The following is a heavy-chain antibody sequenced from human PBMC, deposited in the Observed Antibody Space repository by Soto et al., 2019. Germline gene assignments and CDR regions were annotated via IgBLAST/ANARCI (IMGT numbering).Heavy chain of an antibody. CDR1: GFTFSSYD. CDR2: ISGSGGST. J-gene: IGHJ4*02. D-gene: IGHD4-4*01. V-gene: IGHV3-23*01. CDR3: AKKGPRAVTTSLDY. Sequence: GGSLRGSGAASGFTFSSYDMSWVRQAPGKGLEWVSAISGSGGSTYYADSVKGRFTISRDNSKNTLYLQMNSLRAEDTAVYYCAKKGPRAVTTSLDYWGQGTLVSVSS.